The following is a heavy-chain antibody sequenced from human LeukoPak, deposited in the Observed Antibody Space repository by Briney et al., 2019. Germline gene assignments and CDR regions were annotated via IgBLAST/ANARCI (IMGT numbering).Heavy chain of an antibody. CDR1: GGTFSSYA. Sequence: ASVKVSCKASGGTFSSYAVSWVRQAPGQGLEWMGGIIPIFGTANYAQKFQGRVTITTDESTSTAYMELSSLRSEDTAVYYCARESSPFRDAFDIWGQGTMVTVSS. CDR3: ARESSPFRDAFDI. V-gene: IGHV1-69*05. CDR2: IIPIFGTA. D-gene: IGHD6-6*01. J-gene: IGHJ3*02.